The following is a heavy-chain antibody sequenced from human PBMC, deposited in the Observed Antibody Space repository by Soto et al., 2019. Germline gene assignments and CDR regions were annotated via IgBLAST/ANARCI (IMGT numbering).Heavy chain of an antibody. CDR1: GFTFISYA. Sequence: GGSLRLSCAASGFTFISYAMSWVRQAPGKGLEWVSAISGSGDSTYYADSVKGRFTISRDNSKNTLYLQMNSLRAEDTAVYYCAKDFPYSGSYFDYWGQGTLVTVSS. D-gene: IGHD1-26*01. CDR2: ISGSGDST. J-gene: IGHJ4*02. V-gene: IGHV3-23*01. CDR3: AKDFPYSGSYFDY.